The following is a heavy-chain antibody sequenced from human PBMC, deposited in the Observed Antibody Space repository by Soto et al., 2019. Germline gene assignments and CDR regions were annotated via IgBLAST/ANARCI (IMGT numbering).Heavy chain of an antibody. J-gene: IGHJ5*01. V-gene: IGHV3-48*02. CDR2: ISNTDI. CDR1: GFTFSSYS. D-gene: IGHD3-16*01. CDR3: VRDWGYSLDS. Sequence: GGSLRLSCAASGFTFSSYSINWVRQAPGKGLEWLSYISNTDIRYADSVKGRFTISRGNAKKSLSLLMNSLRDEDTAVYYCVRDWGYSLDSWGQGTLVTVSS.